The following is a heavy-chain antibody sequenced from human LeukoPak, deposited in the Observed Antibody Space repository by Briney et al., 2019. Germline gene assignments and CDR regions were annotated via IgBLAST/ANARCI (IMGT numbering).Heavy chain of an antibody. CDR1: GFSISSGDYY. D-gene: IGHD3-3*01. CDR2: IYYSGST. J-gene: IGHJ6*02. V-gene: IGHV4-30-4*01. Sequence: SQTLSLTCTVSGFSISSGDYYWSWIRQPPGKGLEWIVYIYYSGSTYYNPSLKSRVTISVDTSKNQFSLKLSSVTAADTAVYYCARRSGLLVTIFGVVLPPANYYYGMDVWGQGTTVTVSS. CDR3: ARRSGLLVTIFGVVLPPANYYYGMDV.